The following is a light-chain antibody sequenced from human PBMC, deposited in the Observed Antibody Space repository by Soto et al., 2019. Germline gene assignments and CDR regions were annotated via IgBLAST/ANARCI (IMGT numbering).Light chain of an antibody. CDR1: QGISSY. CDR3: QQYNSCVWT. V-gene: IGKV1-9*01. J-gene: IGKJ1*01. Sequence: RANQGISSYLAWYQQKPGKAPKLLIYAASTLQSGVPSRFSGSGSGTDFTLTISSLQPDDFAAYYCQQYNSCVWTLGKGTKVVIK. CDR2: AAS.